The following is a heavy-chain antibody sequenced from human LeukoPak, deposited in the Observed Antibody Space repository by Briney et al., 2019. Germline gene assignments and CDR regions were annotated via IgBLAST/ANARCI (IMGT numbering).Heavy chain of an antibody. CDR3: AKDMGIAVASTAFGAFDI. J-gene: IGHJ3*02. D-gene: IGHD6-19*01. CDR2: ISGDGGST. V-gene: IGHV3-43*02. Sequence: PGRSLRLSCAASGFTFDDYAMHWVRQAPGKGLEWVSLISGDGGSTYYADSVKGRFTISRDNSKNSLYLQMNSLRTEDTALYYCAKDMGIAVASTAFGAFDIWGQGTMVTVSS. CDR1: GFTFDDYA.